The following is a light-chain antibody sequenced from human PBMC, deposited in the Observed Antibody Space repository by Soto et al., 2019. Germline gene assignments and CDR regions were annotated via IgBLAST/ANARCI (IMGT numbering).Light chain of an antibody. J-gene: IGKJ1*01. CDR3: HQYSMAPLM. V-gene: IGKV3-20*01. CDR1: HSVSSSY. Sequence: EIVLTQSPGTLSLSPGERATLSCRASHSVSSSYLAGYQQKPGQAPRLLVYGASTRATGIPARVSGSGSGTEFTLTLSRLEPEDFAVYYCHQYSMAPLMLGQGTKV. CDR2: GAS.